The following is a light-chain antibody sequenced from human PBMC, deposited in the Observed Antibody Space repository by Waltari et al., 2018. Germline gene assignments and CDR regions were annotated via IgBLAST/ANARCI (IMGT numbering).Light chain of an antibody. CDR1: QSVLHSYKNRNY. V-gene: IGKV4-1*01. CDR3: XQXXXTXXX. CDR2: WAS. J-gene: IGKJ4*01. Sequence: DIVMTQSPXSLXVSLGERATINCKSSQSVLHSYKNRNYLAWYQQKPGQPPKLRISWASTRESGVPDRXXGXXXXTXXTXXXSSXQXXDXAXXYCXQXXXTXXXFGG.